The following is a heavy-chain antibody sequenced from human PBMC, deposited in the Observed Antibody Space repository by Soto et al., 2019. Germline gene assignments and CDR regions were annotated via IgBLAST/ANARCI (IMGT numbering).Heavy chain of an antibody. CDR3: ARDQLRGAPELSYGMDV. J-gene: IGHJ6*02. CDR2: IWYDGSNK. Sequence: QVQLVESGGGVVQPGRSLRLSCAASGFTFSSYGMHWVRQAPGKGLEWVAVIWYDGSNKYYADSVKGRFTISSDNSMNDLYLLMNGLRAEDTAVYYGARDQLRGAPELSYGMDVWGQGATVTVCS. D-gene: IGHD1-7*01. CDR1: GFTFSSYG. V-gene: IGHV3-33*01.